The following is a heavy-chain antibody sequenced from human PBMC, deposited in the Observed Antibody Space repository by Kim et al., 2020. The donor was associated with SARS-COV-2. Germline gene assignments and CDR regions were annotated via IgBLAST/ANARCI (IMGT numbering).Heavy chain of an antibody. CDR3: AREGGSGSYSTLSWFDP. CDR2: VYYSGST. J-gene: IGHJ5*02. CDR1: GGSIGSTSHY. Sequence: SETLSLTCTVSGGSIGSTSHYWVWIRQPPGKGPEWIGSVYYSGSTSYNPSLKSRVAISVDTSKNQFSLKLSSVTAADTALYYCAREGGSGSYSTLSWFDPWGQGTLVTVSS. V-gene: IGHV4-39*02. D-gene: IGHD3-10*01.